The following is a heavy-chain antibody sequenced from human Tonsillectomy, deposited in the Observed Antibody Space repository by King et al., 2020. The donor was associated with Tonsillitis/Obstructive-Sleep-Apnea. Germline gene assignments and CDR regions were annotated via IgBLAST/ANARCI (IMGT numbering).Heavy chain of an antibody. Sequence: QLVQSGAEVKKPGSSVKVSCKASGGTFSSYAISWVRQAPGQGLEWMGGIIPILGIANYAQKFQGRVTITADKSTSTAYMELSSLRSEDTAVYYCARHSTCGGDCYFPSYYYYGMDVWGQGTMVTVSS. CDR1: GGTFSSYA. CDR2: IIPILGIA. V-gene: IGHV1-69*10. J-gene: IGHJ6*02. D-gene: IGHD2-21*02. CDR3: ARHSTCGGDCYFPSYYYYGMDV.